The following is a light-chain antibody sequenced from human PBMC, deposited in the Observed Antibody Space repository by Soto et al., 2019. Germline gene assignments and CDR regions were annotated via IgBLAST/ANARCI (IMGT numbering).Light chain of an antibody. CDR3: QQYDNLPPRVT. CDR2: DAT. J-gene: IGKJ3*01. CDR1: QDISNY. Sequence: DIQMTQSPSSLSASMGDRVTITCQASQDISNYLNWYQQKPGKAPTLLIFDATNLETGVPSRFSGSGSGTHFTFTISSLQPEDIATYYCQQYDNLPPRVTFGPGTKVDIK. V-gene: IGKV1-33*01.